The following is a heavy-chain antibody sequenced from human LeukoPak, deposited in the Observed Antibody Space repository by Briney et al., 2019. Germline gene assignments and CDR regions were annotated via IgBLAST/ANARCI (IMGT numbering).Heavy chain of an antibody. J-gene: IGHJ3*02. CDR1: GFTFSSYW. V-gene: IGHV3-7*01. CDR3: ARGAEMGIDWAFDI. D-gene: IGHD7-27*01. Sequence: GGSLRLSCAASGFTFSSYWMSWVRQAPGKGLEWVANIKQDGSEKHYVDSVKGRFTISRDNAKRSLYLQMNSLRAADTAVYYCARGAEMGIDWAFDIWGQGTMVTVSS. CDR2: IKQDGSEK.